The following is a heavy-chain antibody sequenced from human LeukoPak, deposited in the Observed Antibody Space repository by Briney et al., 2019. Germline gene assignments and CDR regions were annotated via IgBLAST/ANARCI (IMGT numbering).Heavy chain of an antibody. CDR3: ARDFNWNLDY. J-gene: IGHJ4*02. V-gene: IGHV3-7*01. Sequence: GGSLRLSCAASGFTFSSYWMRWGRQAPGKGLEWVASVKQDGSEKYSVDSVRGRFTISRDNAKNSLYLQMNSLRAEDTAVYYCARDFNWNLDYWGQGTLVTVSS. D-gene: IGHD1-20*01. CDR2: VKQDGSEK. CDR1: GFTFSSYW.